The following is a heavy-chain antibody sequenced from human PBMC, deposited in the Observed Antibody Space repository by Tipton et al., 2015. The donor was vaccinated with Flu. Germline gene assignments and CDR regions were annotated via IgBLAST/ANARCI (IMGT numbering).Heavy chain of an antibody. D-gene: IGHD3-16*01. V-gene: IGHV3-7*01. Sequence: CAASGFTFSSYWMSWVRQAPGKGLEWVANIKQDGSEKYYVDSVKGRFTISRDNAKNSLYLQMNSLRAEDTAVYYCAILRYGDYFDYWGQGTLVTVSS. CDR3: AILRYGDYFDY. CDR1: GFTFSSYW. J-gene: IGHJ4*02. CDR2: IKQDGSEK.